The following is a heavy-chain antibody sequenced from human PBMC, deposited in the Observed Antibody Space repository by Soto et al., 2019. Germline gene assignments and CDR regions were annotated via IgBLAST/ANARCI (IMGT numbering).Heavy chain of an antibody. CDR2: INHATVT. J-gene: IGHJ4*02. CDR3: ARYYYDASGSY. V-gene: IGHV4-34*01. Sequence: SETLSLTCAVCGGSVRGYSWSWIRQPPGKGLEWIAEINHATVTNYNPSLKSRVTISVDTSKNHLSLKLSSVTAADTAIYYCARYYYDASGSYRGQGTLVTVSS. CDR1: GGSVRGYS. D-gene: IGHD3-22*01.